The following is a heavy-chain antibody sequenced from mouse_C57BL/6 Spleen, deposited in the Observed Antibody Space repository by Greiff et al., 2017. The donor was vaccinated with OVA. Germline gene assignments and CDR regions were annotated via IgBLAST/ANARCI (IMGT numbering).Heavy chain of an antibody. J-gene: IGHJ2*01. CDR2: INPGSGGT. CDR3: ARYDYDREYYFDY. CDR1: GYAFTNYL. Sequence: QVQLKESGAELVRPGTSVKVSCKASGYAFTNYLIEWVKQRPGQGLEWIGVINPGSGGTHYNEKFKGKATLTADKSSSTAYMQLSSLTSEDSAVYFCARYDYDREYYFDYWGQGTTLTVSS. V-gene: IGHV1-54*01. D-gene: IGHD2-4*01.